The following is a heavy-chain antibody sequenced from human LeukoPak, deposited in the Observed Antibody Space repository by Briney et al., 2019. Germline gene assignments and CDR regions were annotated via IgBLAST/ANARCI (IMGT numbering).Heavy chain of an antibody. CDR3: ARDGNYYDSSGYLDY. Sequence: GGSLRLSCAASGFTFSSYGMHWVRQAPGKGLEWVAVISYDGSNKYYADSVKGRFTISRDNSKNTLYVQMNSLRAEDTAVYYCARDGNYYDSSGYLDYWGQGTLVTVSS. CDR1: GFTFSSYG. J-gene: IGHJ4*02. CDR2: ISYDGSNK. V-gene: IGHV3-30*03. D-gene: IGHD3-22*01.